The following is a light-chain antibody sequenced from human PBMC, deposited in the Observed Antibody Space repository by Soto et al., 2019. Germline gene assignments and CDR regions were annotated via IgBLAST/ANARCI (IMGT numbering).Light chain of an antibody. CDR1: QSVSSSY. V-gene: IGKV3-20*01. Sequence: EIVLTQSPGTLSLSPGERATLSCRASQSVSSSYLAWYQQKPGQAPRLLIYGASSRATGIPDRFSGSGSGTEFTLTISSLQSEDFAVYYCQQYNNWPHFGGGTKVDIK. CDR2: GAS. J-gene: IGKJ4*01. CDR3: QQYNNWPH.